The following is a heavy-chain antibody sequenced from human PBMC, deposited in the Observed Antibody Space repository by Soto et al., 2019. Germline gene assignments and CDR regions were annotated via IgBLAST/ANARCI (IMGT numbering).Heavy chain of an antibody. CDR1: GVTLSEVW. CDR3: TTDLQDRRYYCNVE. CDR2: IKHTAEGGTT. J-gene: IGHJ4*02. V-gene: IGHV3-15*07. Sequence: EVQLVESGGGLVKPGGSLRLSCAASGVTLSEVWMNWVRQSPGKGLEWLGRIKHTAEGGTTDYAAPVKGRFTITREDSKNTLYLQMNILKTEDTAVYYCTTDLQDRRYYCNVEWGQGTLVTVSS. D-gene: IGHD3-10*01.